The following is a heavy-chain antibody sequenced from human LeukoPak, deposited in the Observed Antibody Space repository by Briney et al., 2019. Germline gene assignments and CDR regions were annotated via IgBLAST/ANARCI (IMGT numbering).Heavy chain of an antibody. V-gene: IGHV1-2*02. D-gene: IGHD3-3*01. CDR1: GYSLTDHC. Sequence: ASVKVSCKASGYSLTDHCTHWVRQAPGQGLEWMGWINPHSGDTNSTQKFQGRVTMTTDTSISTVFLELDRLTSDDTAVYYCARESERTPDFGINYYYYMDVWGEGTTVTVSS. CDR2: INPHSGDT. J-gene: IGHJ6*03. CDR3: ARESERTPDFGINYYYYMDV.